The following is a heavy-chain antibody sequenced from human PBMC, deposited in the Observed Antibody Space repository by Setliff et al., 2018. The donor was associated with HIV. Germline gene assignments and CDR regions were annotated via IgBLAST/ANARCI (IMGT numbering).Heavy chain of an antibody. J-gene: IGHJ4*02. V-gene: IGHV3-30*02. CDR3: AKNLYRSPWSPLDY. CDR1: DFTFSSYG. CDR2: IRYDGSYK. Sequence: GSLRLSCAASDFTFSSYGMHWVRQAPGKGLEWVAFIRYDGSYKFYADPVKGRFTISRDNSKNTLYLQMNSLRPEDTAVYYCAKNLYRSPWSPLDYWGQGTLVTVSS. D-gene: IGHD6-19*01.